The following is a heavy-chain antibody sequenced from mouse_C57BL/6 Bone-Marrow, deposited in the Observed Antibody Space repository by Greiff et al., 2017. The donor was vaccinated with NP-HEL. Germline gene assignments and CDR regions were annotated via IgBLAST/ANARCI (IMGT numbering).Heavy chain of an antibody. CDR1: GYTFTSYG. V-gene: IGHV1-81*01. J-gene: IGHJ2*01. Sequence: VQGVESGAELARPGASVKLSCKASGYTFTSYGISWVKQRTGQGLEWIGEIYPRSGNTYYNEKFKGKATLTADKSSSTAYMELRSLTSEDSAVYFCARTDYSKPLRYYWGQGTTLTVSS. CDR3: ARTDYSKPLRYY. CDR2: IYPRSGNT. D-gene: IGHD2-5*01.